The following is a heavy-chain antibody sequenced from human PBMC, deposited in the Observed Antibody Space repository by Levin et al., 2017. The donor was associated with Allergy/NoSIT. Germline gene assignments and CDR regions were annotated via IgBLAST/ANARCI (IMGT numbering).Heavy chain of an antibody. V-gene: IGHV3-73*01. CDR2: IRSKANSYAT. CDR3: TRSSTGVDY. J-gene: IGHJ4*02. CDR1: GFTFSGSA. D-gene: IGHD2-2*01. Sequence: GESLKISCAASGFTFSGSAMHWVRQASGKGLEWVGRIRSKANSYATAYAASVKGRFTISRDDSKNTAYLQMNSLKTEDTAVYYCTRSSTGVDYWGQGTLVTVSS.